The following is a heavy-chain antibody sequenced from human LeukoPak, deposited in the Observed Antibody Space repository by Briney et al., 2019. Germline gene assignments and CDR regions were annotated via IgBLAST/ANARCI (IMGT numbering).Heavy chain of an antibody. D-gene: IGHD2-2*01. V-gene: IGHV4-59*01. Sequence: SETLSLTCTVSGGSISNYYWSWIRQPPGKGLEWIGYIYYSGSTNYNPSLKSRVTISVDTSKNQFSLKLSSMTAADTAVYYCARRRYCSSTSCYWDYWGQGTLVTVSS. CDR2: IYYSGST. CDR1: GGSISNYY. CDR3: ARRRYCSSTSCYWDY. J-gene: IGHJ4*02.